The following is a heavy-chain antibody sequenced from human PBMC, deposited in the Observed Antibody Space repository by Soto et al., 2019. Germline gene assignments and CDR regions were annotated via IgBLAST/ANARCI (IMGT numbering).Heavy chain of an antibody. Sequence: XSVKCSSNASGYTLTMYDIHRVRQATGQGLEWMGWMNPNSGNTDYAQKFQGRVTMTRNTSISTAYMELSSLRSEDTAVYYCARDYSSGYGMDVWGQGPTVTVSS. V-gene: IGHV1-8*01. CDR2: MNPNSGNT. CDR1: GYTLTMYD. J-gene: IGHJ6*02. CDR3: ARDYSSGYGMDV. D-gene: IGHD6-19*01.